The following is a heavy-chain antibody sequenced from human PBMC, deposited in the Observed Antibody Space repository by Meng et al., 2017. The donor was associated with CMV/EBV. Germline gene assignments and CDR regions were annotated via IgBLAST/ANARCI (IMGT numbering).Heavy chain of an antibody. V-gene: IGHV4-34*01. J-gene: IGHJ4*02. CDR3: ARESMVRGED. CDR1: GGSFSGYY. CDR2: INHSGST. Sequence: VHPQQWGAGLLKPSDTLSLTCAVYGGSFSGYYWSWIRQPPGKGLEWIGEINHSGSTNYNPSLKSRVTISVDTSKNQFSLKLSSVTAADTAVYYCARESMVRGEDWGQGTLVTVSS. D-gene: IGHD3-10*01.